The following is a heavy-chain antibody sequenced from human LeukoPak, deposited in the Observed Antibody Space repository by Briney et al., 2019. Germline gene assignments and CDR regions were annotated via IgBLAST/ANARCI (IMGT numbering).Heavy chain of an antibody. CDR1: GGSISSSSYY. J-gene: IGHJ3*02. V-gene: IGHV4-39*07. CDR3: ARHVNTAAAGSDAFDI. D-gene: IGHD6-13*01. Sequence: SETLSLTCTVSGGSISSSSYYWGWIRQPPGKGLEWIGSIYYSGSTYYNPSLKSRVTISVDTSKNQFSLKLSSVTAADTAVYYCARHVNTAAAGSDAFDIWGQGTMVTVSS. CDR2: IYYSGST.